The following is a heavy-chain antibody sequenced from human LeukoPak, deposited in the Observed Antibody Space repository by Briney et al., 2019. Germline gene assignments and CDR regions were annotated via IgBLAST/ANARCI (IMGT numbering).Heavy chain of an antibody. CDR1: GGSISSYY. Sequence: SETLSLTCTVSGGSISSYYWSWMRQPPGKGLEWIGYIYYSGSTNYNPSLKSRVTISVDTSKNQFSLKLSSVTAADTAVYYCAREYSSSYDYWGQGTLVTVSS. CDR2: IYYSGST. D-gene: IGHD6-13*01. CDR3: AREYSSSYDY. V-gene: IGHV4-59*01. J-gene: IGHJ4*02.